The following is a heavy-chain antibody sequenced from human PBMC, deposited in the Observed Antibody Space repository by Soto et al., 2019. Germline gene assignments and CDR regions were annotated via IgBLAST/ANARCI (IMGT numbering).Heavy chain of an antibody. CDR1: GGSMTTGSYF. CDR3: ARARNRYFDY. V-gene: IGHV4-61*01. Sequence: QVQLQESGPGLVRPSESLSLTCNVSGGSMTTGSYFWSWIRQPPGKGLEWIGYVFRSGSINYSPSFKSRVTISIDTSKNQFSLMLKSVTAADTAVYFCARARNRYFDYWGQGALDTVSS. J-gene: IGHJ4*02. CDR2: VFRSGSI. D-gene: IGHD1-1*01.